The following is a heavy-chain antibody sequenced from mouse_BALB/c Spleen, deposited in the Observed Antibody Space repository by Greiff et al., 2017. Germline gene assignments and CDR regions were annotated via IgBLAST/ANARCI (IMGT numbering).Heavy chain of an antibody. CDR3: AKNDGYDGAWFAY. CDR2: IWRGGST. V-gene: IGHV2-5-1*01. D-gene: IGHD2-2*01. CDR1: GFSLSSYG. J-gene: IGHJ3*01. Sequence: QVQLKESGPSLVQPSQSLSITCTVSGFSLSSYGVHWVRQTPGKGLEWLGVIWRGGSTDYNAAFMSKLSITKDNSKSQVFFKMNSLQADDTAIYYCAKNDGYDGAWFAYWGQGTLETVSA.